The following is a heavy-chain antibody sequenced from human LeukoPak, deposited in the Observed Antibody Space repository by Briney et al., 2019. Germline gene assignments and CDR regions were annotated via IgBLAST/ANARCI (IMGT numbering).Heavy chain of an antibody. CDR3: AADCYGAPYYYGMDV. CDR2: IVVGSGNT. D-gene: IGHD4/OR15-4a*01. CDR1: GFTFTSSA. Sequence: ASVKVSCKASGFTFTSSAMQWVRQARGQRLEWIGWIVVGSGNTNYAQKFQERVTITRDMSTSTAYMELSSLRSEDTAVYYRAADCYGAPYYYGMDVWGQGTTVTVSS. V-gene: IGHV1-58*02. J-gene: IGHJ6*02.